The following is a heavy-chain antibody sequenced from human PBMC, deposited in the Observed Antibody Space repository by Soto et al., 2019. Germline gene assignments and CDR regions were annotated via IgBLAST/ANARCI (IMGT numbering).Heavy chain of an antibody. Sequence: ASVKVSCKASGYTFTSYGISWVRQAPGQGLEWMGWISAYNGNTNYAQKLQGRVTMTTDTSTSTAYMELRSLRSDDTAVYYCARDQELLWFGERNGAFDIWGQGTLVTVS. D-gene: IGHD3-10*01. V-gene: IGHV1-18*01. CDR3: ARDQELLWFGERNGAFDI. J-gene: IGHJ4*02. CDR2: ISAYNGNT. CDR1: GYTFTSYG.